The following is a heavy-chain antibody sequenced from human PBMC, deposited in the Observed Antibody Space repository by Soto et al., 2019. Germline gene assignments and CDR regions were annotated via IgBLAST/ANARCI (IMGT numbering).Heavy chain of an antibody. V-gene: IGHV2-26*01. J-gene: IGHJ5*02. CDR3: AQTEDGGRSRTPAGWFDD. D-gene: IGHD2-15*01. CDR2: IFSNDER. CDR1: GCSLSTAVMG. Sequence: QVTLKESGPVLVKPTETLTLTCTVYGCSLSTAVMGVCWISQPPGKALELVAHIFSNDERRFSTSLNNRLYSATDTFNSQVVLIMTNMDHVDTATYYCAQTEDGGRSRTPAGWFDDWGQGTLVTVSS.